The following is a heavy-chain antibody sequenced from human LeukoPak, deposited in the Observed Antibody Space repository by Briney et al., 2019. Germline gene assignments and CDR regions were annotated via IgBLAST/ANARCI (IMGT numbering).Heavy chain of an antibody. D-gene: IGHD5-18*01. CDR2: IIPIFGTA. J-gene: IGHJ5*02. CDR3: GREENTPMVLQP. CDR1: GGTFSSYA. V-gene: IGHV1-69*13. Sequence: ASVKVSCKASGGTFSSYAIRWVRQAPGQGLEWMGGIIPIFGTANYAQKFQGRVTITADESTSTAYMELSSLRSEDTAVYYCGREENTPMVLQPWGQGTLVTVSS.